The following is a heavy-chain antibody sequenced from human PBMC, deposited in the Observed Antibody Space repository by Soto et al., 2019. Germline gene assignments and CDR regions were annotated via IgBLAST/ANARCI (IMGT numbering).Heavy chain of an antibody. CDR1: GYTFTSYG. J-gene: IGHJ6*04. Sequence: ASVKVSCTASGYTFTSYGISWVRQAPGQGLEWMGWSSGYNGNTSLAPKLQGRVTMTTDTPTSTGLMELRSLRSDATAVCCCVRIADCSITTLSFPSRFHIRAYYYYYGRELWRKGTRVTVSS. CDR2: SSGYNGNT. V-gene: IGHV1-18*01. D-gene: IGHD2-2*01. CDR3: VRIADCSITTLSFPSRFHIRAYYYYYGREL.